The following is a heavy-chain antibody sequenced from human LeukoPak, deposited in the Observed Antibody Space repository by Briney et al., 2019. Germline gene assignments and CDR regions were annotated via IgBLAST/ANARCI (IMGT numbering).Heavy chain of an antibody. V-gene: IGHV1-18*01. D-gene: IGHD6-13*01. CDR1: GYTFTSYT. CDR3: AREEGAPIAAANV. CDR2: ISGYNGNT. J-gene: IGHJ3*01. Sequence: ASVKVSCEASGYTFTSYTISWVRQAPGQGLEWMGWISGYNGNTNYAQKLQGRVTMTTDTSTSTAYMELRSLRSDDTAVYYCAREEGAPIAAANVWGLGTMVTVSS.